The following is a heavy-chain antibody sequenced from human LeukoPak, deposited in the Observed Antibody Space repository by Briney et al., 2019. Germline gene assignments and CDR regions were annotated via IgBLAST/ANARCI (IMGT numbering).Heavy chain of an antibody. D-gene: IGHD3-10*01. V-gene: IGHV4-34*01. CDR1: GGSFSGYY. CDR3: AREAMVRGVIITTPFDY. J-gene: IGHJ4*02. Sequence: SETLSLTCAVYGGSFSGYYWSWFRQPPGKGLEWIGEINHSGSTNYNPSLKSRVTISVDTSKNQFSLKLSSVTAADTAVYYCAREAMVRGVIITTPFDYWGQGTLVTVSS. CDR2: INHSGST.